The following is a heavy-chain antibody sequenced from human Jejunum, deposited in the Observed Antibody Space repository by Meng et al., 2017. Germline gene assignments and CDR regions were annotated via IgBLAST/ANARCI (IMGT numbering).Heavy chain of an antibody. CDR1: GYTFIDAY. J-gene: IGHJ4*02. CDR2: IIPSISDA. CDR3: ARDGGYYDLDY. V-gene: IGHV1-2*06. Sequence: QVQLVQSGAEVKKPGASVKVPCKASGYTFIDAYVHWVRQAPGQGLEWMGRIIPSISDAGSAQKFQGRVTLTWDTSISTAYMELSSLRSDDTATYYCARDGGYYDLDYWGQGTLVTVSS. D-gene: IGHD3-3*01.